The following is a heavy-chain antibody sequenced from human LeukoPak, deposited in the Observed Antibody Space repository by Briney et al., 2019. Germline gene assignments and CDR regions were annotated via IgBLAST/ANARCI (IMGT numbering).Heavy chain of an antibody. D-gene: IGHD2-2*01. V-gene: IGHV3-23*01. CDR2: ISGRGDST. J-gene: IGHJ4*02. CDR3: AKGGFVVVPAARGGFDY. Sequence: PGGSLRLSCAASGFTFSSYAMNWVRQAPGKGPEWVSVISGRGDSTYYADSVKGRFTIYRDNSKSTLYLQMNSLRAEDTAVYYCAKGGFVVVPAARGGFDYWGQGTLVTVSS. CDR1: GFTFSSYA.